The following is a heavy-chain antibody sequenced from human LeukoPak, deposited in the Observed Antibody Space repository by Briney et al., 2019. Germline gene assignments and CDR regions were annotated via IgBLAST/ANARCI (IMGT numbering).Heavy chain of an antibody. D-gene: IGHD6-6*01. V-gene: IGHV3-23*01. CDR1: EFTFSSNA. J-gene: IGHJ5*02. CDR3: AKHLTGSSNWFDP. CDR2: ISASGGST. Sequence: GGSLKLSCPASEFTFSSNAMTWSRQAPGKGLEWFSGISASGGSTYYADSVKGRFTISRDNSRNTLYMQMNSLRAEDTAVYYCAKHLTGSSNWFDPWGQGTLVTVSS.